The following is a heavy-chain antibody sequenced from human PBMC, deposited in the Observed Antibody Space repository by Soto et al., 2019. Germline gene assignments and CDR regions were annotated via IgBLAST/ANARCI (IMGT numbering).Heavy chain of an antibody. Sequence: QITLKESGPTLVKPTQTLTLTCTFSGFSLSTTGVGVGWIRQPAGKALEWLALIYWDDDNRYSPSLKSRLTIDKDTSKIQVVLTMPAMYPADTASYFCTHAKLYVIDTYCSTGLDSWCQGTQVTVSS. J-gene: IGHJ5*01. D-gene: IGHD2-2*02. V-gene: IGHV2-5*02. CDR3: THAKLYVIDTYCSTGLDS. CDR2: IYWDDDN. CDR1: GFSLSTTGVG.